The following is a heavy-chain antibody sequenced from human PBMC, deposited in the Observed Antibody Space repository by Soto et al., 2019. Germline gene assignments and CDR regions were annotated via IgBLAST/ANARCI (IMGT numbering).Heavy chain of an antibody. D-gene: IGHD3-3*01. CDR3: ARNTIFGVLYAFDI. CDR2: IYWDDDK. Sequence: QITLKESGPTLVKPTQTLTLTCTFSGFSLSTSGVGVGWIRQPPGKALEWLALIYWDDDKRYSPSLESRLTITKDTSKKQVVLTMTNMDPVDTATYYCARNTIFGVLYAFDIWGQGTMVTVSS. CDR1: GFSLSTSGVG. J-gene: IGHJ3*02. V-gene: IGHV2-5*02.